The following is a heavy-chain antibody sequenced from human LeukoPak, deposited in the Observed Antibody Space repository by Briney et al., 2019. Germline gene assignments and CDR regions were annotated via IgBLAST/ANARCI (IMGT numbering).Heavy chain of an antibody. D-gene: IGHD6-6*01. V-gene: IGHV2-70*11. CDR2: IDWDDDK. Sequence: SGPALVKPTQTLALTCTFSGFSLNTSGMCVSWIRQPPGKALEWLARIDWDDDKYYSTSLKTRLTTSKDTSKNQVVLTMTNMDPVDTATYYCAGRTRAAHDAFDIWGQGTMVTVSS. J-gene: IGHJ3*02. CDR1: GFSLNTSGMC. CDR3: AGRTRAAHDAFDI.